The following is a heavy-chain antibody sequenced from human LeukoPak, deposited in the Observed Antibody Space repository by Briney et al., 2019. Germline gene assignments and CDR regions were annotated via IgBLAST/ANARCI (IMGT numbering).Heavy chain of an antibody. Sequence: ASVKVSCKASGYTFTSYYMRWVRQAPGQGLEWMGIINPSGGSTSYAQKFQGRVTMTRDTSTSTVYMELSSLRSEDTAVYYCARANVYDFWSGYYNAYFDYWGQGTLVTVSS. CDR2: INPSGGST. D-gene: IGHD3-3*01. CDR3: ARANVYDFWSGYYNAYFDY. J-gene: IGHJ4*02. CDR1: GYTFTSYY. V-gene: IGHV1-46*01.